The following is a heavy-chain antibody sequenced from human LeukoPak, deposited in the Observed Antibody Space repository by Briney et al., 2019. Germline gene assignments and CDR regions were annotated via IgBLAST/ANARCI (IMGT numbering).Heavy chain of an antibody. Sequence: GGSLRLSCAASGFTFSSYAMHWVRQAPGKGLEYVSAISSNGGSTYYANSVKGRFTISRDNSKNTLYLQMGSLRAEDMAVYYCARGPPYYYGSSIDYWGQGTLVTVSS. J-gene: IGHJ4*02. V-gene: IGHV3-64*01. CDR1: GFTFSSYA. D-gene: IGHD3-22*01. CDR3: ARGPPYYYGSSIDY. CDR2: ISSNGGST.